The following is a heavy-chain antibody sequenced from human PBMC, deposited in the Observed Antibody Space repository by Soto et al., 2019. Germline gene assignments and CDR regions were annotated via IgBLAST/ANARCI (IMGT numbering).Heavy chain of an antibody. CDR1: GFTFSSYW. Sequence: GGSLRLSCAASGFTFSSYWMSWVRQAPGKGLEWVANIKQDGSEKYYVDSVKGRFTISRDNAKNSLYLQMNSLRAEDTAVYYCARDPSIAAAGNGWFDPWGQGTLVTVSS. D-gene: IGHD6-13*01. CDR2: IKQDGSEK. CDR3: ARDPSIAAAGNGWFDP. V-gene: IGHV3-7*01. J-gene: IGHJ5*02.